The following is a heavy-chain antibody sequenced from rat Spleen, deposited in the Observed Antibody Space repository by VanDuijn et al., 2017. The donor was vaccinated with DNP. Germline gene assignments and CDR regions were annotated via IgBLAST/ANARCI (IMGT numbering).Heavy chain of an antibody. D-gene: IGHD1-11*01. CDR2: INYDGDRT. J-gene: IGHJ3*01. V-gene: IGHV5-22*01. CDR1: GFTFSDYY. CDR3: ARPLSNNGGGFAY. Sequence: EVQLVESGGGLVQPGRSLKLSCAASGFTFSDYYMAWVRQAPTKGLEWVTYINYDGDRTYYRDSVKGRFTISRDNAKSTLYLQMNSLRSEDMATYYCARPLSNNGGGFAYWGQGTLVTVSS.